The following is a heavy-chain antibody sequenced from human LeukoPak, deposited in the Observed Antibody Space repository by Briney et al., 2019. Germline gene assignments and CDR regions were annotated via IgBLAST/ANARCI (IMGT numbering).Heavy chain of an antibody. J-gene: IGHJ5*02. D-gene: IGHD3-3*01. V-gene: IGHV4-31*03. CDR3: ARDPGRESFGVVISNWFDP. Sequence: SETLSLTCTVSGGSISSGGYYWSWIRQHPGKGLEWIGYIYYSGTTYYNPSLKSRVTISLDTSKNQFSLKLGSVTAADTAVYYCARDPGRESFGVVISNWFDPWGQGTLVTVSS. CDR1: GGSISSGGYY. CDR2: IYYSGTT.